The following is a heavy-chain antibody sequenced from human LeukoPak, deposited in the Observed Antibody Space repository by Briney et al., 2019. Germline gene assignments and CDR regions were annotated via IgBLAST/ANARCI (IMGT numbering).Heavy chain of an antibody. D-gene: IGHD2-15*01. V-gene: IGHV3-74*01. Sequence: GGSLRLSCAASGFTFSSYWMHWVRQAPGKGLVWVSRINSDGSSTSYADSVKGRFTISRDNAKNTLYLQMNSLRAEDTAVYYCARDPGGYCSGGSCYSVGYFDYWGQGTLVTVSS. CDR2: INSDGSST. CDR1: GFTFSSYW. J-gene: IGHJ4*03. CDR3: ARDPGGYCSGGSCYSVGYFDY.